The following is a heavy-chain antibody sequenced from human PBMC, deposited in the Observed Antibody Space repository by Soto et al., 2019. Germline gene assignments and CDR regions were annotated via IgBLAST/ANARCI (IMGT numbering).Heavy chain of an antibody. D-gene: IGHD6-19*01. Sequence: HPGGSLRLSCAASGFTFSKCAMSWVRQAPGKGLEWISSISIRDTFYSDSVKGRFIISRDNSKNTLYLQMNSLRAEDTAVYYCAREFGSSGRLRFDYWGQGTLVTVSS. J-gene: IGHJ4*02. CDR1: GFTFSKCA. V-gene: IGHV3-23*01. CDR2: ISIRDT. CDR3: AREFGSSGRLRFDY.